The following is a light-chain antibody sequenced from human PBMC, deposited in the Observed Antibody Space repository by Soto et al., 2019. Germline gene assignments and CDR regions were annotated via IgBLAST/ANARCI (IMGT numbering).Light chain of an antibody. J-gene: IGKJ1*01. CDR2: ATS. V-gene: IGKV1-5*03. CDR1: QSISIL. Sequence: DIHLTXSPSTLSASXXXXVTITCRASQSISILLAWYQQKPGKAPNLLIYATSTLETGVSSRFSGSGSGTEFTLTISSLQPDDSATYYCQHYNDFSWTFGQGTKVEIK. CDR3: QHYNDFSWT.